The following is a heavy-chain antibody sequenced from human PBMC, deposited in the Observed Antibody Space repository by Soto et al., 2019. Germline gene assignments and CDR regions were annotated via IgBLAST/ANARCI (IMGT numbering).Heavy chain of an antibody. J-gene: IGHJ6*03. CDR1: GFTVSSNY. Sequence: EVQLVESGGGLVQPGGSLRLSCAASGFTVSSNYMSWVRQAPGKGLEWVSVIYSGGSTYYADSVKGRFTISRHNSKNTLYLQMNSLRAEDTAVYYCARVLGIESYYYYYMDVWGKGTTVTVSS. CDR3: ARVLGIESYYYYYMDV. CDR2: IYSGGST. D-gene: IGHD7-27*01. V-gene: IGHV3-53*04.